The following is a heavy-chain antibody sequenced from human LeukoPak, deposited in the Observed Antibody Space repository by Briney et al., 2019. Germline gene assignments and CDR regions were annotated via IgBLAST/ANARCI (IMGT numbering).Heavy chain of an antibody. CDR2: ISSSGSTI. CDR3: ARLPADYDFWSGPSYHYYYMDV. Sequence: PGGSLRLSCAASGFTFSDYYMSWIRQAPGKGLEWVSYISSSGSTIYYADSVKGRFTISRDNAKNSLYLQMNSLRAEDTAVYYCARLPADYDFWSGPSYHYYYMDVWGKGTTVTVSS. V-gene: IGHV3-11*04. D-gene: IGHD3-3*01. J-gene: IGHJ6*03. CDR1: GFTFSDYY.